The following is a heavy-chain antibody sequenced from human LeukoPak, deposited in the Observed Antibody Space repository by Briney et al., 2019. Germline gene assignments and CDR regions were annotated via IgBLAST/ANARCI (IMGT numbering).Heavy chain of an antibody. V-gene: IGHV3-7*01. CDR3: ARDARTLRGYFDY. CDR1: GFTFSSYA. CDR2: IKQDGSEK. D-gene: IGHD1-14*01. Sequence: PGGSLRLSCAASGFTFSSYAMSWVRQAPGKGLEWVANIKQDGSEKYYVDSVKGRFTISRDNAKNSLYLQMNSLRAEDTAVYYCARDARTLRGYFDYWGQGTLVTVSS. J-gene: IGHJ4*02.